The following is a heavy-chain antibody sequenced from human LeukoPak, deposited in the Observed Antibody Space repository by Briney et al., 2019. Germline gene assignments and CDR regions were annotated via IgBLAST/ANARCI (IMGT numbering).Heavy chain of an antibody. CDR1: GGSFSGYY. Sequence: PSETLSLTCAVYGGSFSGYYWGWIRQPPGKGLEWIGEINHSGSTNYNPSLKSRVTISVDTSKNQFSLKLSSVTAADTAVYYCASGRRGSSGWPRNWFDPWGQGTLVTVSS. CDR3: ASGRRGSSGWPRNWFDP. V-gene: IGHV4-34*01. D-gene: IGHD6-19*01. J-gene: IGHJ5*02. CDR2: INHSGST.